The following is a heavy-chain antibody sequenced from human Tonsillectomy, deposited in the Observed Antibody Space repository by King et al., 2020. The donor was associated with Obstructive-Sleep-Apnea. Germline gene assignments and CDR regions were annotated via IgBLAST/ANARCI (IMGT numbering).Heavy chain of an antibody. CDR2: VSYTGNTQ. J-gene: IGHJ4*02. CDR3: AKETDPHASKVWPLEY. Sequence: VQLVESGGGVVQPGGSLRLSCVASEFTFKIYGMQWVRQAPGKGLEWVAGVSYTGNTQYYADSVKGRFTISRDNSKNTLYLQMNSLRVEETAVYYCAKETDPHASKVWPLEYWGQGTLVTVSS. CDR1: EFTFKIYG. V-gene: IGHV3-30*18. D-gene: IGHD1-14*01.